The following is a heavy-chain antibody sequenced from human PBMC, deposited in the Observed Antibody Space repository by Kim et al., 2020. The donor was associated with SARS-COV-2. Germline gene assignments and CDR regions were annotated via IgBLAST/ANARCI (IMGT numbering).Heavy chain of an antibody. CDR3: ARQVPGSDRRFDY. Sequence: SETLSLICTVSGGSFSFYHWSWIRQPAGKGLEWIGRIYVSGSINYNPSLKSRVTMSVDTSGNQMSLRLTSVTAADTAMYCSARQVPGSDRRFDYWGQGILVTVSS. J-gene: IGHJ4*02. D-gene: IGHD3-10*01. CDR2: IYVSGSI. V-gene: IGHV4-4*07. CDR1: GGSFSFYH.